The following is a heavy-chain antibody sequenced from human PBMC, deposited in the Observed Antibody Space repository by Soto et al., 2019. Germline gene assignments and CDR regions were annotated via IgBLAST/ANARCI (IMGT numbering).Heavy chain of an antibody. CDR3: VRDQRPYSSGWDAFDI. CDR2: LSSNGHST. J-gene: IGHJ3*02. Sequence: EVQLVESGGGLVQPGGSLRLSCAASGFTFSSYGMHWVRQAPGKGLEYVSTLSSNGHSTEYANSVKGRFTISRDSSKNTLYLQMGSLRAEDMAVYYCVRDQRPYSSGWDAFDIWGQGTMVTVSS. CDR1: GFTFSSYG. D-gene: IGHD6-19*01. V-gene: IGHV3-64*01.